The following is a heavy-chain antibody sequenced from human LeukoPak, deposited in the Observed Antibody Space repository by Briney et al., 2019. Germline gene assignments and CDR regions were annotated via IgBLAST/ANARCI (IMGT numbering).Heavy chain of an antibody. CDR1: RYTVTRYY. Sequence: ASVNVSCKPSRYTVTRYYMQWVGQAPGQGREGMGWINPNSCGTHYPQKLQGRVNMTRDTSISTAYMELSRLRSDDTAVYYCARPLAPYYDSSGYYGDAFDIWGQGTMVTVSS. V-gene: IGHV1-2*02. D-gene: IGHD3-22*01. CDR3: ARPLAPYYDSSGYYGDAFDI. CDR2: INPNSCGT. J-gene: IGHJ3*02.